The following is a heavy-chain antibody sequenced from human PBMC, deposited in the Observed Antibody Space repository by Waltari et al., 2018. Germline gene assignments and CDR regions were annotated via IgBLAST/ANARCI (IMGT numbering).Heavy chain of an antibody. CDR1: GGSISSYY. CDR3: ARVRAAPDLASYYYYYMDV. J-gene: IGHJ6*03. CDR2: IYTSGST. D-gene: IGHD6-6*01. Sequence: QVQLQESGPGLVKPSETLSLTCTVSGGSISSYYWSWIRQPAGKGLEWIGRIYTSGSTNYNPSLKSRVTMSVDTSKNQFSLKLSSVTAADTAVYYCARVRAAPDLASYYYYYMDVWGKGTTVTISS. V-gene: IGHV4-4*07.